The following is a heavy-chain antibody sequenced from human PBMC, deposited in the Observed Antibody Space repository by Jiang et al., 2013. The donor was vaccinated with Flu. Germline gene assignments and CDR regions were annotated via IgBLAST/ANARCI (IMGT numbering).Heavy chain of an antibody. V-gene: IGHV1-69*10. J-gene: IGHJ6*02. CDR3: ARGPPYCNTLTCPTHVDV. Sequence: SYAISWVRQAPGQGLEWMGGIIPILGIANYAQKFQGRVTITADKSTSTAYMELSSLRSEDTAVYYCARGPPYCNTLTCPTHVDVWGQGTTVTVSS. CDR1: SYA. D-gene: IGHD2/OR15-2a*01. CDR2: IIPILGIA.